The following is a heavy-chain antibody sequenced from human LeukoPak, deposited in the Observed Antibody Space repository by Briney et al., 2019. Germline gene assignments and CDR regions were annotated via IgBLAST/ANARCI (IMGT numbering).Heavy chain of an antibody. CDR3: ARGRVAIFGVVIRASDI. V-gene: IGHV4-34*01. Sequence: SETLSLTCAVYGGSFSGYYWSWIRQPPGKGLEWIGEINHSGSTNYNPSLKSRATISVDTSKNQFSLKLSSVTAADTAVYYCARGRVAIFGVVIRASDIWGQGTMVTVSS. CDR1: GGSFSGYY. D-gene: IGHD3-3*01. CDR2: INHSGST. J-gene: IGHJ3*02.